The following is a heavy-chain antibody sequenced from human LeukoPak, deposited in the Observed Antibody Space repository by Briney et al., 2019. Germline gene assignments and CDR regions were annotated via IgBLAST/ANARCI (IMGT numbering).Heavy chain of an antibody. CDR2: ISAYNGNT. V-gene: IGHV1-18*01. CDR1: GYTFTSYG. CDR3: ARGAMTPGYSYGFSDY. Sequence: ASVKVSCKASGYTFTSYGISWVRQAPGQGLEWMGWISAYNGNTNYAQKLQGRVTMTTDTSTSTAYMELRSLRSDDTAVYYCARGAMTPGYSYGFSDYWGQGTLVTVSS. J-gene: IGHJ4*02. D-gene: IGHD5-18*01.